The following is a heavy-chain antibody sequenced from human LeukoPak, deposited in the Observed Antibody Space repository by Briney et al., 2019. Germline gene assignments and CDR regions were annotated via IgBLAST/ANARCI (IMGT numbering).Heavy chain of an antibody. J-gene: IGHJ6*02. CDR3: ARVPWYYDSNNYYYGMDV. Sequence: PSGTLSLTCAVSGGSISSSNWWSWVRPPPGKGLEWIGEIYHSGSTNYNPSLKSRVTISVDTSKNQFSLKLSSVTAADTAVYYCARVPWYYDSNNYYYGMDVWGQGTTVTVSS. V-gene: IGHV4-4*02. CDR2: IYHSGST. CDR1: GGSISSSNW. D-gene: IGHD3-22*01.